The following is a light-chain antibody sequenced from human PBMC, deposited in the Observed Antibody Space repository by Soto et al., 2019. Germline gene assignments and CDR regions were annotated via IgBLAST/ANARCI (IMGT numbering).Light chain of an antibody. J-gene: IGKJ3*01. CDR1: QSLLSSSNNKNY. V-gene: IGKV4-1*01. CDR2: WAS. CDR3: QQYYCTPFT. Sequence: DIVMTQSPDSLAVSLGERATIDCKSSQSLLSSSNNKNYLAWYQQKPGQPPKLLIHWASTRESGVPDRFSGSGSGTYFSLPLRPLEAGDVAFYFCQQYYCTPFTFGPGTKVDIK.